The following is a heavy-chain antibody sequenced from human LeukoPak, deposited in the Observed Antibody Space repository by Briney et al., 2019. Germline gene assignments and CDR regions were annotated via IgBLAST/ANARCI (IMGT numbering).Heavy chain of an antibody. CDR1: GGSISSYY. CDR3: ARHKYSYGFDY. V-gene: IGHV4-59*08. J-gene: IGHJ4*02. D-gene: IGHD5-18*01. CDR2: IYYSGST. Sequence: SETLSLTCTVSGGSISSYYWSWIRQPPGKGLEWIGYIYYSGSTNYNPPLKSRVTISVDTSKNQFSLKLSSVTAADTAVYYCARHKYSYGFDYWGQGTLVTVSS.